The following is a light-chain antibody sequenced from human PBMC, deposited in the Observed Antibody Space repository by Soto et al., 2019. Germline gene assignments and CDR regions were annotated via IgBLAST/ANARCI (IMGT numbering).Light chain of an antibody. V-gene: IGKV1-5*03. CDR2: KAS. J-gene: IGKJ1*01. Sequence: DIQLTQSPSTLSAPVGDRVTITCRASQSITNWLAWYQQKPGKAPKLLIYKASYLKSGVPSRFRGSGSGTDFTLTISSLQPDDFATYYCQHYNSYSWTFGQGTKVEIK. CDR3: QHYNSYSWT. CDR1: QSITNW.